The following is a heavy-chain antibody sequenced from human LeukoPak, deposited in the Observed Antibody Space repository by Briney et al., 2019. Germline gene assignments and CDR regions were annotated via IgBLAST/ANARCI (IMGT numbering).Heavy chain of an antibody. D-gene: IGHD6-13*01. CDR3: ARVVGLTGYSSSWYSGYYYYMDV. V-gene: IGHV4-59*01. J-gene: IGHJ6*03. CDR2: IYFSGST. CDR1: GGSISSYY. Sequence: PSETLSLTCTVSGGSISSYYWSWIRQPPGKGLEWIGYIYFSGSTNYNPSLKSRVTISVDTSKNQFSLKMSSVTAADTAVYYCARVVGLTGYSSSWYSGYYYYMDVWGKGTTVTVSS.